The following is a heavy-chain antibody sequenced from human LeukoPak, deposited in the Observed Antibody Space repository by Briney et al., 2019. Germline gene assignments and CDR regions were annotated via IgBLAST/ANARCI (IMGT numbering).Heavy chain of an antibody. CDR3: ARSITVYDSSGYYYFDY. J-gene: IGHJ4*02. D-gene: IGHD3-22*01. V-gene: IGHV1-18*01. CDR2: ISAYNGNT. CDR1: GYTFTSYG. Sequence: ASVKVSCKASGYTFTSYGISWVRQAPGQGLEWMGWISAYNGNTNYAQKLQGRVTMTTDTSTSTAYMELRSLRSDDTAVYYCARSITVYDSSGYYYFDYWGQGTLVTVSS.